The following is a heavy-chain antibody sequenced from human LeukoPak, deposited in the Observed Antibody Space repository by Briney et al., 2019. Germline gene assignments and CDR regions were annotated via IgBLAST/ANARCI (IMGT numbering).Heavy chain of an antibody. CDR2: VKHDGDT. V-gene: IGHV4-34*01. CDR1: GASFNTYY. D-gene: IGHD2-8*01. Sequence: SETLSLTCAVYGASFNTYYWTWIRQSPDKGLQWIGEVKHDGDTNVNPSLRSRVVMSVDASKNQFSLKMTSVTAADTAIYFCARGPVALPNDRLSLFFDFWGQGTLVTVSS. J-gene: IGHJ5*01. CDR3: ARGPVALPNDRLSLFFDF.